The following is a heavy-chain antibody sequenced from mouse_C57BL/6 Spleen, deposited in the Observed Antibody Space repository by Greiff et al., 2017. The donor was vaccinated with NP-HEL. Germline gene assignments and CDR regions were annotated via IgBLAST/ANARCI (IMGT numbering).Heavy chain of an antibody. Sequence: EVQRVESEGGLVQPGSSMKLSCTASGFTFSDYYMAWVRQVPEKGLEWVANINYDGSSTYYLDSLKSRFIISRDNAKNILYLQMSSLKSEDTATYYCARGWLLNWYFDVWGTGTTVTVSS. J-gene: IGHJ1*03. CDR1: GFTFSDYY. V-gene: IGHV5-16*01. D-gene: IGHD2-3*01. CDR3: ARGWLLNWYFDV. CDR2: INYDGSST.